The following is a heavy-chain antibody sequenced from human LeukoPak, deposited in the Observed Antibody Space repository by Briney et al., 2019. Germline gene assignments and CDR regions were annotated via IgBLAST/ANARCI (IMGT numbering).Heavy chain of an antibody. J-gene: IGHJ3*02. CDR2: INPNSGGT. CDR3: ARDDRSSWYEIAFDI. CDR1: GYTFTGYY. D-gene: IGHD6-13*01. V-gene: IGHV1-2*02. Sequence: GASVKVSCKASGYTFTGYYMHWVRQAPGQGLEWMEWINPNSGGTNYAQKFQGRVTMTRDTSISTAYMELSRLRSDDTAVYYCARDDRSSWYEIAFDIWGQGTMVTVSS.